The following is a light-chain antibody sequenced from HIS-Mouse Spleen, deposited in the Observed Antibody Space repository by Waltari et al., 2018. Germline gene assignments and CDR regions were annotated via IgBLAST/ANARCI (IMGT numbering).Light chain of an antibody. CDR2: EVS. V-gene: IGLV2-18*02. CDR1: SSDVGSYIR. Sequence: QSALTQPPSVSGSPGPSVTISCTGTSSDVGSYIRVSWYQQPPGTAPKLMIYEVSNRPSGVPDRFSGSKSGNTASLTISGLQAEDEADYYCSSYTSSSTVFGTGTKVTVL. J-gene: IGLJ1*01. CDR3: SSYTSSSTV.